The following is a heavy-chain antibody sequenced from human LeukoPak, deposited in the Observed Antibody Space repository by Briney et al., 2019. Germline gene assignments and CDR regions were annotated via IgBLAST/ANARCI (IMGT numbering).Heavy chain of an antibody. J-gene: IGHJ3*02. V-gene: IGHV3-23*01. CDR3: AKDQGRYFDWLFRVDAFDI. CDR1: GFTFSSYA. Sequence: GGSLRLSCAASGFTFSSYAMSWVRQAPGKGLEWISSISGSGDNTYYADSVKGRSTISRDNSKNTLYLQMNSLRAEDTAVYYCAKDQGRYFDWLFRVDAFDIWGQGTMVTVSS. D-gene: IGHD3-9*01. CDR2: ISGSGDNT.